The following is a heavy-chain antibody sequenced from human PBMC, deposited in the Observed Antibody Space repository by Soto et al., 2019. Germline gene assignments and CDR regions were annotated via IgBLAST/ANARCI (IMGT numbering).Heavy chain of an antibody. J-gene: IGHJ4*02. Sequence: GGSLRLSCAASGFTFSTFWMCWVRQAPGKGLEWVANIKQDGSETYYVDSVKGRFTISRDNAKNSLYLQMNSLRAEDTAVYYCARDSGTSDYWGQGTLVTVSS. CDR1: GFTFSTFW. CDR2: IKQDGSET. V-gene: IGHV3-7*01. D-gene: IGHD1-1*01. CDR3: ARDSGTSDY.